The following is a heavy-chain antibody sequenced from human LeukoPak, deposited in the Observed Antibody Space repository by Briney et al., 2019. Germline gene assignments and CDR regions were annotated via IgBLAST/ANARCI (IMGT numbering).Heavy chain of an antibody. J-gene: IGHJ6*02. D-gene: IGHD3-3*01. V-gene: IGHV3-7*01. CDR2: IKQDGSEK. CDR3: ARDYFWSGYYKRRYYYYGMDV. CDR1: GFTFSSYW. Sequence: PGGSLRLSCAASGFTFSSYWMSWVRQAPGKGLEWVANIKQDGSEKYYVDSVKGRFTISRDNAKNSLYLQMNSLRAEDTAVYYCARDYFWSGYYKRRYYYYGMDVWGQGTLVTVSS.